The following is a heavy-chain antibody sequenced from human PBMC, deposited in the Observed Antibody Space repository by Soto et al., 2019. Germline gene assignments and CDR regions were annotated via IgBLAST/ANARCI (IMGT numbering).Heavy chain of an antibody. Sequence: SGTLSLTCAVSGGPISSGGYSWSWIRQPPGKGLEWIGYIYHSGSTYYNPSLKSRVTMSVDRSKNQFSLKLSSVTAADTAVYYCARGVSLGCSGGSCYVYWGQGTLVTVSS. CDR3: ARGVSLGCSGGSCYVY. CDR1: GGPISSGGYS. J-gene: IGHJ4*02. CDR2: IYHSGST. V-gene: IGHV4-30-2*01. D-gene: IGHD2-15*01.